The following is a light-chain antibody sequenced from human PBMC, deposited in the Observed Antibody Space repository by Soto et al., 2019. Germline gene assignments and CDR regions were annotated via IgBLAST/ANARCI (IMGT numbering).Light chain of an antibody. CDR3: QQYNNWPWCT. Sequence: EIVLTQSPATLSLSPGERATLSCRASQSVSSYLAWYQQKPGQAPRLLIYGASTRATGIPAGFSGSGSGTEFTLTISSLQSEDFAFYYGQQYNNWPWCTVGQGTKM. J-gene: IGKJ1*01. V-gene: IGKV3-15*01. CDR2: GAS. CDR1: QSVSSY.